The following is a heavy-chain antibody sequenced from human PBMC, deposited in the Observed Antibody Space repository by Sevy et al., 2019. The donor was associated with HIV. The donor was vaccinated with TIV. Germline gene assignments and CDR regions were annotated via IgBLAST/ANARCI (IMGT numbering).Heavy chain of an antibody. CDR3: ARDIGTYYYDSSGYYLFDY. D-gene: IGHD3-22*01. CDR1: GYTFTSYG. CDR2: ISAYNGNT. Sequence: ASVKVSCKASGYTFTSYGISWVRQAPGQGLEWMGWISAYNGNTNYAQKLQGRVTMTTDTSTSTAYMELRSLRSDDTAVYYSARDIGTYYYDSSGYYLFDYWGQGTLVTVSS. V-gene: IGHV1-18*04. J-gene: IGHJ4*02.